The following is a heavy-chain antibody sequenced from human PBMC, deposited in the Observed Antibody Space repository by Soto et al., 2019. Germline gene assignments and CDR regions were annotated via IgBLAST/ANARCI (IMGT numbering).Heavy chain of an antibody. CDR2: ISGSGGST. Sequence: GGSLRLSCAASGFTFSSYAMSWVRQAPGKGLEWVSAISGSGGSTYYAESVKGRFTISRDNSKNTLYLQMNSLRAEDTAVDYCAKAGGIAAAGSPGDTHYYYYMDVWGKGTTVTVSS. V-gene: IGHV3-23*01. CDR1: GFTFSSYA. J-gene: IGHJ6*03. D-gene: IGHD6-13*01. CDR3: AKAGGIAAAGSPGDTHYYYYMDV.